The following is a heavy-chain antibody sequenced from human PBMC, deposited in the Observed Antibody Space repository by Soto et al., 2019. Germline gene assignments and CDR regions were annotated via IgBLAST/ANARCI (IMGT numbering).Heavy chain of an antibody. D-gene: IGHD3-16*01. CDR2: ISSTGGGT. V-gene: IGHV3-23*01. CDR1: GFKFSTYS. Sequence: GGSRRLSGSASGFKFSTYSIRWVRPAPGKGLEWVSLISSTGGGTYYADSVKGRFTISRDNSHNTLYLQVHSLTAEDTAVYYCAKDRRAGGNSAFYFDFWGQGAQVTVSS. CDR3: AKDRRAGGNSAFYFDF. J-gene: IGHJ4*02.